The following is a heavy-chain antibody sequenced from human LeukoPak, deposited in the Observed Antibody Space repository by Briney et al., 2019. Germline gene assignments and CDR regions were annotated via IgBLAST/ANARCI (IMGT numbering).Heavy chain of an antibody. V-gene: IGHV3-23*01. CDR2: VSASGRNT. J-gene: IGHJ4*02. CDR1: GFTVSSNY. D-gene: IGHD6-13*01. Sequence: GGSLRLSCAASGFTVSSNYMSWVRQAPGKGLEWVSAVSASGRNTYYADSVKGRFTISRDNSKNTLYLQMNSLRADDTAVYYCATDYSSTFWGQGTLVTVSS. CDR3: ATDYSSTF.